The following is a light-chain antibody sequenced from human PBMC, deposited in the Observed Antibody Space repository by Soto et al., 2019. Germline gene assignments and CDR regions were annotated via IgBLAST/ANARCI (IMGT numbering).Light chain of an antibody. CDR1: SSDVGGYNY. V-gene: IGLV2-14*01. J-gene: IGLJ1*01. CDR3: SSYTSSSTRV. Sequence: QSALTQPASVSGSPGQSITISCTGTSSDVGGYNYVSWYQQHPGKAPKLMIYDVSNRPSGVSNRFSGSKSGNTASLTISGLQAEDDADYYCSSYTSSSTRVFGTGNKVTVL. CDR2: DVS.